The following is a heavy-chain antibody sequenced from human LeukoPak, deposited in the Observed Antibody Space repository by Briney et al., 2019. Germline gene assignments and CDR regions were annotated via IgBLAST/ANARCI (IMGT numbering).Heavy chain of an antibody. D-gene: IGHD3-3*01. CDR3: AKGGYDFWSGYPRFDP. Sequence: QPGGSLRLSCAASGFTFSSYAMSWVRQAPGKGLEWVSAISGSGGSTYYADSVKGRFTISRDNSKNTLYLQTNSLRAEDTAVYYCAKGGYDFWSGYPRFDPWGQGTLVTVSS. CDR1: GFTFSSYA. J-gene: IGHJ5*02. CDR2: ISGSGGST. V-gene: IGHV3-23*01.